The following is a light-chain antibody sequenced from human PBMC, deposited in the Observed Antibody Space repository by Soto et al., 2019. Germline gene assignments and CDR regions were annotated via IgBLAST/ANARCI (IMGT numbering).Light chain of an antibody. Sequence: DVMMTHPQLSLSVAPGQPSSISCKSSQSLLHITGETFLFWYLQKPGQSPQLLIYEVSTRESGVPDRFSGSGSGTDFTLESSRVETDDVGIYYCMQSTQLPPTFGQGTRLEIK. V-gene: IGKV2D-29*02. CDR1: QSLLHITGETF. CDR3: MQSTQLPPT. CDR2: EVS. J-gene: IGKJ5*01.